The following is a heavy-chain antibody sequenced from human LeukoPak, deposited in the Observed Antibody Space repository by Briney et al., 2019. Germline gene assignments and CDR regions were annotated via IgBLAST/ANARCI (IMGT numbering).Heavy chain of an antibody. V-gene: IGHV3-21*01. J-gene: IGHJ4*02. CDR3: ARKTYNWSYGGFDY. D-gene: IGHD1-7*01. CDR1: GFTFSSYS. CDR2: ISSSSSYI. Sequence: GGSLRLSCAPSGFTFSSYSMNWVRQALGKGLEWVSSISSSSSYIYYADSVKGRFTISRDNAKNSLYLQMNSLRAEDTAVYYCARKTYNWSYGGFDYWGQGTLVTVSS.